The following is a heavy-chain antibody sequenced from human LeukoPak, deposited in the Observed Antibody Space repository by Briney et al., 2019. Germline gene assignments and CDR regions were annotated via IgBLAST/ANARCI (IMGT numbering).Heavy chain of an antibody. CDR3: ARAGFNVWGSYRYDY. J-gene: IGHJ4*02. CDR1: GGSFSGYY. Sequence: PSETLSLTCAVYGGSFSGYYWSWIRQPPGKGLEWIGEINNSGSTNYNPSLKSRVTISVDTSKNQFSLTLSSVTAADTAVYYCARAGFNVWGSYRYDYWGQGTLVTVYS. CDR2: INNSGST. D-gene: IGHD3-16*02. V-gene: IGHV4-34*01.